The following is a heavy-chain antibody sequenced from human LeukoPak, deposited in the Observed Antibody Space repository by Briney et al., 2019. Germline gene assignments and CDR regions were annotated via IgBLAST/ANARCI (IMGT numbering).Heavy chain of an antibody. J-gene: IGHJ4*02. V-gene: IGHV3-23*01. D-gene: IGHD5-18*01. CDR1: GFTFSNYA. CDR2: ISGSGGST. CDR3: AKDIDTALDY. Sequence: LGGSLSLSCAASGFTFSNYAMSWVRQAPGKGLEWVSAISGSGGSTYYADSAKGRFTISRDNSKNTLYLQMNSLRAEDTAVYYCAKDIDTALDYWGQGTLVTVSS.